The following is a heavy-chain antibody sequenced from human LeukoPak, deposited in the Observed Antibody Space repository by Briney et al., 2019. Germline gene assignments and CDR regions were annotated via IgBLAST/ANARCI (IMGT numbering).Heavy chain of an antibody. V-gene: IGHV1-69*13. CDR3: ARAWVGFEFLEWATHFQH. Sequence: GASVKVSCKASGGTFSSYAISWVRQAPRQGLEWMGGIIPIFGTANYAQKFQGRVTITADESTSTAYMELSSLRSEDTAVYYCARAWVGFEFLEWATHFQHWGQGTLVTVSS. J-gene: IGHJ1*01. CDR1: GGTFSSYA. D-gene: IGHD3-3*01. CDR2: IIPIFGTA.